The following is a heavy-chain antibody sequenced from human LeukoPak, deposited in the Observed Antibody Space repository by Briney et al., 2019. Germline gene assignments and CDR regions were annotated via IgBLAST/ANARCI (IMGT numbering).Heavy chain of an antibody. CDR1: GFSLSTSGMR. D-gene: IGHD3-22*01. V-gene: IGHV2-70*04. J-gene: IGHJ4*02. CDR2: IDWDDDK. Sequence: KVCGPALVTATQTLTLTCTFSGFSLSTSGMRVYWVRQPPGKALESLARIDWDDDKFYSTSLKTRLTISKDTSKNQVVRTMTSMDPVDTGTYYCARTMTDSSGLFDYWGQGTLVTVSS. CDR3: ARTMTDSSGLFDY.